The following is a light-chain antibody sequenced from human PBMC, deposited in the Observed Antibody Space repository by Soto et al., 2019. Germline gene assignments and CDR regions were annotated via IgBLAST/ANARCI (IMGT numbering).Light chain of an antibody. V-gene: IGLV1-40*01. CDR3: QSYDSSLSALYV. CDR2: GNN. CDR1: SSNIGAGYE. J-gene: IGLJ1*01. Sequence: QSVLTQPPPVSGAPGQRVTISCTGSSSNIGAGYEVHWYQQLPGTAPKLLIYGNNNRPSGVPDRFSGSKSATSASLAITGLQAEDEADYYCQSYDSSLSALYVFGTGTKVTVL.